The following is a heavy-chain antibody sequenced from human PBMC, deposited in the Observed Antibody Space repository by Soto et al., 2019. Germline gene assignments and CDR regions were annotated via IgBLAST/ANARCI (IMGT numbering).Heavy chain of an antibody. Sequence: QVQLVQSGAEVKKPGASVKVSCKASGYTFTAYYIHWVRQAPGQGLEWMGWINPNTGGTNYAQNFQGRVTMTRDTSISTAFMELSRLRSDDTALYYCAAMVITPLYHYYGVDVWGQGTTVTVSS. V-gene: IGHV1-2*02. J-gene: IGHJ6*02. D-gene: IGHD3-22*01. CDR3: AAMVITPLYHYYGVDV. CDR2: INPNTGGT. CDR1: GYTFTAYY.